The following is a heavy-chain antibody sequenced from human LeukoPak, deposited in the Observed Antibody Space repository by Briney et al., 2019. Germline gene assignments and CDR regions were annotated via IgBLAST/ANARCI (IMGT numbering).Heavy chain of an antibody. CDR1: GGSVSSYY. J-gene: IGHJ3*02. V-gene: IGHV4-59*02. CDR2: LSHSGSS. D-gene: IGHD2-2*01. CDR3: ARARYANAWYAFDI. Sequence: SSEALSLTCTVSGGSVSSYYWSWIRRPPGRGLEWVAYLSHSGSSYSNPSLTSRVTTLVDTSKNQFSLKLTSVTAADTAVYYCARARYANAWYAFDIWGHGTMVSVSS.